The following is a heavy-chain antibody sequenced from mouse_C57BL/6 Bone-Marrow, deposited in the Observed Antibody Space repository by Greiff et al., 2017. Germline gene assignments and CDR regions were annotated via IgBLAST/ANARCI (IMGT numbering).Heavy chain of an antibody. D-gene: IGHD1-1*01. CDR2: IYPGGGYT. Sequence: QVQLQQSGAELVRPGTSVKMSCKASGYTFTNYWIGWAKQRPGHGLEWIGDIYPGGGYTNYNEKFKGKATLTADKSSSTAYMQFSSLTSEDSAIYYCARHYVNSPGAMDYWGQGTSVTVSS. J-gene: IGHJ4*01. CDR3: ARHYVNSPGAMDY. V-gene: IGHV1-63*01. CDR1: GYTFTNYW.